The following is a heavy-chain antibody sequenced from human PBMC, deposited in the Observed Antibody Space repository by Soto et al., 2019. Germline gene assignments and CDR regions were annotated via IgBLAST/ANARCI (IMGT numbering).Heavy chain of an antibody. CDR3: ARDLHSLVVPAAQYYYYYMDV. J-gene: IGHJ6*03. V-gene: IGHV3-7*01. Sequence: HPGGSLRLSCAASGSTFSSYWMSWVRQAPGKGLEWVANIKQDGSEKYYVDSVKGRFTISRDNAKNSLYLQMNSLRAEDTAVYYCARDLHSLVVPAAQYYYYYMDVWGKGTTVTVSS. CDR1: GSTFSSYW. D-gene: IGHD2-2*01. CDR2: IKQDGSEK.